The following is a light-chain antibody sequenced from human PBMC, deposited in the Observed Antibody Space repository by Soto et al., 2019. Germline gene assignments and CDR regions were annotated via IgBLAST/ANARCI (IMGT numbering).Light chain of an antibody. V-gene: IGKV3-11*01. Sequence: IVLTQSPATLSLSPGERATLSCRASQTVSNYLAWYQQKPGQAPRLLIYDASIRATGIPARFSGSGSGTDFTLTISSLEPEDFAVYYCQQSSNWPPITFGQGTRLEIK. CDR2: DAS. CDR1: QTVSNY. CDR3: QQSSNWPPIT. J-gene: IGKJ5*01.